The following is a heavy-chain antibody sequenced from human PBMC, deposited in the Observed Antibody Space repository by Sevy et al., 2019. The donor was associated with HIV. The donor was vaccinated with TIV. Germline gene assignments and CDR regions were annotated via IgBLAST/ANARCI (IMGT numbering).Heavy chain of an antibody. CDR3: ARRRYSSGWENFDY. V-gene: IGHV3-30-3*01. D-gene: IGHD6-19*01. CDR2: ISYDGSNK. J-gene: IGHJ4*02. CDR1: GFTFSSYA. Sequence: GGSLRLSCAASGFTFSSYAMHWVRQAPGKGLEWVAVISYDGSNKYYADSVNGRFTISRDNSKNTLYLQMNSLRAEDTAVYYCARRRYSSGWENFDYWGQGTLVTVSS.